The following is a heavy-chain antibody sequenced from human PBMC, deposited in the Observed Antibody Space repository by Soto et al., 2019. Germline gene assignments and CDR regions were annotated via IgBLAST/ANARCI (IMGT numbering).Heavy chain of an antibody. J-gene: IGHJ5*02. CDR3: AKGTAAVNWFDP. CDR1: GFTFDDYA. V-gene: IGHV3-9*01. CDR2: ISWNSGSI. Sequence: PGGSLRLSCAASGFTFDDYAMHWVRQAPGKGLEWVSGISWNSGSIGYADSVKGRFTISRDNAKNSLYLQMNSLRAEDTALYYCAKGTAAVNWFDPWGQGTLVTVSS. D-gene: IGHD6-13*01.